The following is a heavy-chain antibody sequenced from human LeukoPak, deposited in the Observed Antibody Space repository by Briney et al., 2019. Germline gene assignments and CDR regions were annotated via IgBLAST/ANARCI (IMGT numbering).Heavy chain of an antibody. CDR1: GYTFTGYY. Sequence: ASVKVSCKASGYTFTGYYMHWVRRAPGQGLEWMGWINPNSGGTNYAQKFQGRVTMTRDTSISTAYMELSRLRSDDTAVYYCARPRRLYDILTTWGQGTLVTVSS. V-gene: IGHV1-2*02. CDR3: ARPRRLYDILTT. D-gene: IGHD3-9*01. CDR2: INPNSGGT. J-gene: IGHJ4*02.